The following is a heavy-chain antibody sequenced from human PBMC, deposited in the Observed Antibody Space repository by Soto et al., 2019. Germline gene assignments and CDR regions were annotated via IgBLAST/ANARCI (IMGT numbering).Heavy chain of an antibody. J-gene: IGHJ5*02. Sequence: PGGSLRLSCAASGFTFSSYAMSWVRQAPGKGLEWVSAISGSGGSTYYADSVKGRFTISRDNSKNTLYLQMNSLRAEDTAVYYCAKGKTFGGVIVPAWFDPWGQGTLVTVSS. CDR2: ISGSGGST. CDR1: GFTFSSYA. V-gene: IGHV3-23*01. CDR3: AKGKTFGGVIVPAWFDP. D-gene: IGHD3-16*02.